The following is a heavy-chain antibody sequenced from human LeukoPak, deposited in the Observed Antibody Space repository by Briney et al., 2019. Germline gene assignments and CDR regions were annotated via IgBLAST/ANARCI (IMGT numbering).Heavy chain of an antibody. CDR3: ATELPSSWSGSAFDI. V-gene: IGHV3-15*01. D-gene: IGHD6-13*01. CDR1: GFTFSNAW. J-gene: IGHJ3*02. Sequence: PGGSLRLSCAVSGFTFSNAWMSWVRQAPEKGLEWVGHIKSRTDGGTIDYAAPVKGRFTISRDDSKNMMFLQMDSLKIEDTAVYYCATELPSSWSGSAFDIWGQGTMVIVSS. CDR2: IKSRTDGGTI.